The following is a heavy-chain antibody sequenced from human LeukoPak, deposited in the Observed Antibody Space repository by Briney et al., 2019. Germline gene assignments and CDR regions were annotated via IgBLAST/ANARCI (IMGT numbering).Heavy chain of an antibody. CDR3: ARMGSMDILTGYRPFDY. J-gene: IGHJ4*02. V-gene: IGHV4-59*01. Sequence: PSETLSLTCTVSGGSISRDYWSWIRQPPGKGLEWIAYINYSGSTKYNPSLKTRVTISVDTSKNQFSLKLSSVTAADTAVYYCARMGSMDILTGYRPFDYWGREPWSPSPQ. CDR1: GGSISRDY. CDR2: INYSGST. D-gene: IGHD3-9*01.